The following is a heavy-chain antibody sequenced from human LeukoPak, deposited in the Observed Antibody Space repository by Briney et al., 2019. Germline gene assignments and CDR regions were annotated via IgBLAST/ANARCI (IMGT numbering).Heavy chain of an antibody. V-gene: IGHV3-23*01. Sequence: PGGSLRLSCAASGFTFSTYGMSWVRQAPGKGLEWVSSINNSGGNTYYADSVKGRLTISRDNSKNSLYLQMNSLRAEDTAVYYCAELGITMIGGVWGKGTTVTISS. CDR2: INNSGGNT. J-gene: IGHJ6*04. CDR3: AELGITMIGGV. D-gene: IGHD3-10*02. CDR1: GFTFSTYG.